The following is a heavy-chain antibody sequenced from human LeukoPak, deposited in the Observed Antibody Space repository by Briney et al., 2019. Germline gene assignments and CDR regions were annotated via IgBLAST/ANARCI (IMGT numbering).Heavy chain of an antibody. V-gene: IGHV4-39*01. J-gene: IGHJ4*02. CDR2: IYYSGST. D-gene: IGHD5-18*01. CDR1: GGSISSSSYY. CDR3: ARLGIQLWLSYFDY. Sequence: PSETLSLTCTVSGGSISSSSYYWGWIRQPPGKGLEWIGSIYYSGSTYYNPSLKSRVTISVDTSKNQFSLKLSSVTAADTAVYYCARLGIQLWLSYFDYWGRGTLVTVSS.